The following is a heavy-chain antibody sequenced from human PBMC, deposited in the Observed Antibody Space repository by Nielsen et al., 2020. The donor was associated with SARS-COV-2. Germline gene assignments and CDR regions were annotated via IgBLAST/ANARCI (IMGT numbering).Heavy chain of an antibody. V-gene: IGHV3-30*04. CDR2: ISYDGRSP. D-gene: IGHD6-13*01. CDR3: VRGSSTWYTLDH. CDR1: GFTFSTYG. Sequence: GESLKISCAASGFTFSTYGMHWVRQAPGKGLEWVAVISYDGRSPHYADSVKGRFTISRDNSKNTLYLQMTSLRAEDTAVYYCVRGSSTWYTLDHWGQGTQVTVSS. J-gene: IGHJ4*02.